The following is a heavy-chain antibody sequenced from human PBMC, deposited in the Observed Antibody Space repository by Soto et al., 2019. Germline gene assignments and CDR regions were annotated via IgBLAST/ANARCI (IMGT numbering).Heavy chain of an antibody. CDR1: GDSMTSSSYY. D-gene: IGHD1-26*01. CDR3: ARGSSGSYINYFDS. Sequence: PSETLSLTCTVSGDSMTSSSYYWGWIRQPPGKGLEWIGSIYYSERTSYNSGSTYYSPSLKSRVTISGDTSKSQFSLKLSSVTAADTAVYYCARGSSGSYINYFDSWGQGTLVTVSS. V-gene: IGHV4-39*01. CDR2: IYYSERTSYNSGST. J-gene: IGHJ4*02.